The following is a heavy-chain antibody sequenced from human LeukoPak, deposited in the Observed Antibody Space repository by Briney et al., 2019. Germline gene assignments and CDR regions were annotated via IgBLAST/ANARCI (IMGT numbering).Heavy chain of an antibody. J-gene: IGHJ4*02. Sequence: ASVKVSCKASGYSFTSYDINWVRQATGQGLEWMGRMNPNSGNTGYAQKFQGRVTMTRNTSISTAYMELSSLRSEDTAVYYCARDREQLVGNWDWGQGTLVTVSS. CDR2: MNPNSGNT. D-gene: IGHD6-6*01. V-gene: IGHV1-8*01. CDR3: ARDREQLVGNWD. CDR1: GYSFTSYD.